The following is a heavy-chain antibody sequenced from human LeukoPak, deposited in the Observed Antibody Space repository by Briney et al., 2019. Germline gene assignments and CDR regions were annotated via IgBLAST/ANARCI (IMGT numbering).Heavy chain of an antibody. CDR3: ARDLSPLNDFWSGPNWFDP. CDR2: ISSSSSYI. J-gene: IGHJ5*02. Sequence: SGGSLRLSCAASGFTFSNYGMHWVRQAPGKGLEWVSSISSSSSYIYYADSVKGRFTISRDNAKNSLYLQMNSLRAEDTAVYYCARDLSPLNDFWSGPNWFDPWGQGTLVTVSS. V-gene: IGHV3-21*01. D-gene: IGHD3-3*01. CDR1: GFTFSNYG.